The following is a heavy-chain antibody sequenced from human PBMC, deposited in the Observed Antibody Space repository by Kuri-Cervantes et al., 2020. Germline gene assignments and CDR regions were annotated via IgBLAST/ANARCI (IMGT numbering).Heavy chain of an antibody. CDR1: GGSISSYY. V-gene: IGHV4-59*12. D-gene: IGHD6-13*01. CDR3: ARGKFGVAAAGTVWDY. CDR2: MYFSGST. Sequence: GSLRLSCTVPGGSISSYYWSWIRQPPGKALEWIGYMYFSGSTNYNPSLKSRVTISVDTSKNQFSLKLSSVTAADTAVYYCARGKFGVAAAGTVWDYWGQGTLVTVSS. J-gene: IGHJ4*02.